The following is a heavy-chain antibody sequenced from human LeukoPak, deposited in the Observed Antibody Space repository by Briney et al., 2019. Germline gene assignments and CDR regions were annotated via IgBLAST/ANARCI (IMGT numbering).Heavy chain of an antibody. CDR3: AEGTSSGYYIPTHFDY. CDR2: IIPIFGTA. CDR1: GYTFTSYD. Sequence: SVKVSCKASGYTFTSYDINWVRQATGQGLEWMGGIIPIFGTANYAQKFQGRVTITADESTSTAYMELSSLRSEDTAVYYCAEGTSSGYYIPTHFDYWGQGTLVTVSS. V-gene: IGHV1-69*13. J-gene: IGHJ4*02. D-gene: IGHD3-3*01.